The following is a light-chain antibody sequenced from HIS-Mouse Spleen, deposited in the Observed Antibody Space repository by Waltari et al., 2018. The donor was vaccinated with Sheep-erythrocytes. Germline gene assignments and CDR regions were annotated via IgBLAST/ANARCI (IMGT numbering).Light chain of an antibody. CDR1: SSDVGGYNY. CDR2: DVS. J-gene: IGLJ1*01. V-gene: IGLV2-11*01. Sequence: QSALTQPRSVSGSPGQPVTISCTGTSSDVGGYNYVSWYQQYPGKAPNLMIYDVSKRPSGVPDRFSGSKSGNTASLTISGLQAEDEADYYCCSYAGSYNHVFATGTKVTVL. CDR3: CSYAGSYNHV.